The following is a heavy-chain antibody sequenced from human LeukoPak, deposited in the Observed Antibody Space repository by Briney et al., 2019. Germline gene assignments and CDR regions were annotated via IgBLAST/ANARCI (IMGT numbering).Heavy chain of an antibody. J-gene: IGHJ4*02. CDR1: GFTFNTYT. Sequence: GGSLRLSCAASGFTFNTYTMNWVRQAPGKGREWVSSISSTSSTIYYADSVRGRFTISRDNAKNSLYLQMNSLRAEDTAVYYCARGWGVYDYWGQGALVTVSS. CDR2: ISSTSSTI. CDR3: ARGWGVYDY. D-gene: IGHD3-10*01. V-gene: IGHV3-48*01.